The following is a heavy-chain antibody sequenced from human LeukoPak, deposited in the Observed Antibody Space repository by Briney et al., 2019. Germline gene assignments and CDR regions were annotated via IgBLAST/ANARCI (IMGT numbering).Heavy chain of an antibody. V-gene: IGHV3-21*01. CDR1: GFTFSSYS. D-gene: IGHD3-10*01. CDR2: ISSSSSYI. J-gene: IGHJ4*02. Sequence: PGGSLRLSCAASGFTFSSYSMNWVRQAPGKGLEWVSSISSSSSYIYYADSVKGRFTISRDNAKNSLYLQMNSLRAEDTAVYYCAKAFYYYGSGSYPPFDYWGQGTLVTVSS. CDR3: AKAFYYYGSGSYPPFDY.